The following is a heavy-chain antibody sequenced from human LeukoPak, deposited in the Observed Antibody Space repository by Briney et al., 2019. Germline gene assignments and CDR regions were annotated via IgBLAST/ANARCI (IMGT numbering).Heavy chain of an antibody. CDR3: ARALAAGETASDY. Sequence: PSETLSLTCAVYGGSFRGYYWSWIRQPPAKGLEWIGEINHSGSTNYNPSLKSRVTISVDTSKNQFSLKLSSVTAADTAAYYCARALAAGETASDYWGQGTLVTVSS. D-gene: IGHD6-13*01. J-gene: IGHJ4*02. CDR1: GGSFRGYY. V-gene: IGHV4-34*01. CDR2: INHSGST.